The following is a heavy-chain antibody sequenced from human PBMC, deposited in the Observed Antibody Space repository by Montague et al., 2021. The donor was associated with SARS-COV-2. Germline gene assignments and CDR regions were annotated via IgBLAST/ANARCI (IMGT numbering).Heavy chain of an antibody. CDR3: ARGLPVTTLFYYFGMDV. CDR2: INHYGST. D-gene: IGHD4-11*01. J-gene: IGHJ6*02. V-gene: IGHV4-34*01. Sequence: SETLSLTCAVYGGSFSGNYWSWIRQPPGKGLEWIGEINHYGSTNYNPSXXSRVTMSVDTSKNQFTLKLSSVTAADTAVYHCARGLPVTTLFYYFGMDVWGQGTTVTVSS. CDR1: GGSFSGNY.